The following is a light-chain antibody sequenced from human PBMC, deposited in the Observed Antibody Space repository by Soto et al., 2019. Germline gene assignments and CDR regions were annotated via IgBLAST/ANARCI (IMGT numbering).Light chain of an antibody. J-gene: IGKJ4*01. CDR2: LGS. Sequence: DIVMTQSPLSLPVTPGEPASISCRSSQSLLHSNGYNYLDWYLQKPGQSPQLLIYLGSNRASGVPDRFGGSGSGTDFTLKISRVEAEDVGVYYCMQALQTPPPTFGGGTKVEIK. CDR3: MQALQTPPPT. V-gene: IGKV2-28*01. CDR1: QSLLHSNGYNY.